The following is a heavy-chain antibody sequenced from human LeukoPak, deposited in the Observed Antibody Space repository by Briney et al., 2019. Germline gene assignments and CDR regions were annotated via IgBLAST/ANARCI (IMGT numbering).Heavy chain of an antibody. Sequence: GGSLRLSRAASGFTFSSYAMSWVRQAPGKRLEWVSAISGIGGGTYYADSVKGRFTLSRDNSKNTLYLQMNSLRAEDTAVYYCARVFDAYSSSWPHYWGQGTLVTVSS. V-gene: IGHV3-23*01. CDR1: GFTFSSYA. CDR3: ARVFDAYSSSWPHY. CDR2: ISGIGGGT. J-gene: IGHJ4*02. D-gene: IGHD6-13*01.